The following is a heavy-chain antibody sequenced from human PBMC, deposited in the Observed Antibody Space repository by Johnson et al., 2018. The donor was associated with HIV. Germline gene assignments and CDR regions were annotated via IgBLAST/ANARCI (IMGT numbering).Heavy chain of an antibody. CDR3: AEALGIFGSGVNEAFDI. Sequence: VQLVESGGGLVQPGGSLRLSCVASGFTFSSYSMTWVRQAPGKGLEWVSCISGSGGSTFYADSVKGRFTISRDNSKNTLYLQMNSLGAEDTAVYFCAEALGIFGSGVNEAFDIWGQGTMVTVSS. D-gene: IGHD3-10*01. J-gene: IGHJ3*02. V-gene: IGHV3-23*04. CDR2: ISGSGGST. CDR1: GFTFSSYS.